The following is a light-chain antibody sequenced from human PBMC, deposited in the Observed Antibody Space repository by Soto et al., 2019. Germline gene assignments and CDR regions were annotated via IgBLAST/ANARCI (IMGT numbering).Light chain of an antibody. J-gene: IGKJ1*01. CDR2: RAS. Sequence: DLQLNQSPSTLSGSLGDSVTITFRASQSVGRWLAWYQQVPGKAPKLLIYRASTLESGVQSRFSGSGSGTEFTLTIRSLQPEDFATYSCQQYYISWSFGQGTKVDI. CDR3: QQYYISWS. V-gene: IGKV1-5*03. CDR1: QSVGRW.